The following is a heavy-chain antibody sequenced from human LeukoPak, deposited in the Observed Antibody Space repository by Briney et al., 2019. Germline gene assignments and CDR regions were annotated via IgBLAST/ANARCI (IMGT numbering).Heavy chain of an antibody. CDR3: VKSRRVGANQRGLFDP. Sequence: GGSLRLSCAGSGFTFSNYAMTWVRQAPGKGLEWVSSVSGSGRNTFYPDSVEGRFTIPRDNSKNTVYLQMNSLRADDTAVYYCVKSRRVGANQRGLFDPWGQGTLVTVSS. CDR2: VSGSGRNT. V-gene: IGHV3-23*01. J-gene: IGHJ5*02. D-gene: IGHD1-26*01. CDR1: GFTFSNYA.